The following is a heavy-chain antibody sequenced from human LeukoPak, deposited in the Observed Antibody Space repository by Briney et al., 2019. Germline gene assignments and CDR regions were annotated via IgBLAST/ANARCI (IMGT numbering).Heavy chain of an antibody. Sequence: GGSLRLSCAASGFTFTDFYMNWIRQAPGKGLEWLSYISSSGTTINYADSVKGRFTISRDTAKNSLYLQMNSLRAEDTAVYYCARAVDDAFDIWGQGTMVTVSS. D-gene: IGHD4-23*01. CDR1: GFTFTDFY. CDR3: ARAVDDAFDI. J-gene: IGHJ3*02. V-gene: IGHV3-11*04. CDR2: ISSSGTTI.